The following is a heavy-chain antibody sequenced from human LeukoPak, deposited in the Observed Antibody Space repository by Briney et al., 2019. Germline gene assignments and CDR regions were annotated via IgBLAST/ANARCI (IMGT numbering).Heavy chain of an antibody. Sequence: ASVKVSCKASGYTFTSYDINWVRQATGQGLEWMGWMNPNSGNTGYAQKFQGRVTMTRNTSISTAYMELSSLRSEDTAVYYCARSGSSSYYYYYYMDVWGKGTTVTVSS. V-gene: IGHV1-8*01. CDR2: MNPNSGNT. J-gene: IGHJ6*03. CDR1: GYTFTSYD. CDR3: ARSGSSSYYYYYYMDV. D-gene: IGHD6-6*01.